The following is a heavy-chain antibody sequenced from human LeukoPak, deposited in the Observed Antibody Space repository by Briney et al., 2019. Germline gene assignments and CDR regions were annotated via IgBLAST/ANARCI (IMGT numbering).Heavy chain of an antibody. Sequence: PSETLSLTCTVSGGSISSYYWSWIRQPPGKGLEWIGEINHSGSTNYNPSLKSRVTISVDTSKNQFSLTLSSVTAADTAVYYCARLGYCSSTSCLPFDYWGQGTLVTVSS. CDR3: ARLGYCSSTSCLPFDY. J-gene: IGHJ4*02. CDR2: INHSGST. V-gene: IGHV4-34*01. CDR1: GGSISSYY. D-gene: IGHD2-2*01.